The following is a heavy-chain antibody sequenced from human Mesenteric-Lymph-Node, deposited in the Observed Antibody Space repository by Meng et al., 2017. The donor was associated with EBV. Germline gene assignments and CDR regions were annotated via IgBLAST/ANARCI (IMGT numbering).Heavy chain of an antibody. Sequence: QVQLQGSGPGLVKPSQTLSLTCAVSGGSISSGGYYWSWICQPPGKGLEWIGYIYYSGDTYYNPSLKSRVTISVDTSKNQFSLKLSSVTAADTAVYYCVGGVAADGSVDYWGQGTLVTVSS. J-gene: IGHJ4*02. D-gene: IGHD6-13*01. CDR1: GGSISSGGYY. CDR3: VGGVAADGSVDY. CDR2: IYYSGDT. V-gene: IGHV4-30-4*01.